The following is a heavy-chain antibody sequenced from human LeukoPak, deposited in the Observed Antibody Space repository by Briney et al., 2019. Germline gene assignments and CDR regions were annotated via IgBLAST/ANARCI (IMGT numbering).Heavy chain of an antibody. CDR3: ARDSSSSGFDY. D-gene: IGHD6-6*01. J-gene: IGHJ4*02. Sequence: PSETLSLTCTVSGGSISGSSYYWGWIRQPPGKGLEWIGSIYYSGSTYYNPSLKSRVTISVDTSKNQFSLKLSSVTAADTAVYYCARDSSSSGFDYWGQGTLVTVSS. CDR2: IYYSGST. CDR1: GGSISGSSYY. V-gene: IGHV4-39*07.